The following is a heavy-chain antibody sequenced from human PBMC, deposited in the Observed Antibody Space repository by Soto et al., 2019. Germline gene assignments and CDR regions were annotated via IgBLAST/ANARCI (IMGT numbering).Heavy chain of an antibody. CDR1: GDTFNFYT. CDR2: TSPMLGMA. D-gene: IGHD3-10*01. V-gene: IGHV1-69*02. Sequence: QVQLVQSGAGVKKPGSSVKVSCTASGDTFNFYTISWVRQAPGQGLEWMGRTSPMLGMADYPQKFQGRVTISADKSTSTVYMTLPRLRAEDTAVYYCATNYGSGSTAFDYWGQGTLVTVSS. J-gene: IGHJ4*02. CDR3: ATNYGSGSTAFDY.